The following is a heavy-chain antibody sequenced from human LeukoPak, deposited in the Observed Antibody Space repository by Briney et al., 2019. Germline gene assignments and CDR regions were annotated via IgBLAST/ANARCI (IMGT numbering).Heavy chain of an antibody. CDR2: IIPILGIA. CDR1: GGTFSSYA. Sequence: SVKVSCKASGGTFSSYAISWVRQAPGQGLEWMGRIIPILGIANYAQKFQGRVTITADKSTSTAYMELSSLRSEDTAVYYCARDRDSSSWYSYFDYWGQGTLVTVSS. D-gene: IGHD6-13*01. V-gene: IGHV1-69*04. CDR3: ARDRDSSSWYSYFDY. J-gene: IGHJ4*02.